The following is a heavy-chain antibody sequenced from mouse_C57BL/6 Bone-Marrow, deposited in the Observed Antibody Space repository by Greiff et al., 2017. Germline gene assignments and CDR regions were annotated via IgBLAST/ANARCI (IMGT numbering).Heavy chain of an antibody. CDR2: IDPEDGDT. Sequence: DVQLQQSGAELVRPGASVKLSCTASGFNIKDYYMHWVKQRPEQGLEWIGRIDPEDGDTEYAPKFQGKATMTADTSSNTAYLQLSSLTSEDTAVYYCTTSHGSCWFAYWGQGTLVTVSA. J-gene: IGHJ3*01. CDR3: TTSHGSCWFAY. V-gene: IGHV14-1*01. CDR1: GFNIKDYY.